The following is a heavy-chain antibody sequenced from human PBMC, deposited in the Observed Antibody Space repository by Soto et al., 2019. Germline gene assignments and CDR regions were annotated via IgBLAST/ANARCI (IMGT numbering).Heavy chain of an antibody. D-gene: IGHD6-6*01. CDR3: ARLEQLVRDYYYGMDV. CDR2: IDPSDSYT. J-gene: IGHJ6*02. V-gene: IGHV5-10-1*01. CDR1: GYSFTSYW. Sequence: GESLKISCKGSGYSFTSYWISWVRQMPGKGLEWMGRIDPSDSYTNYSPSFQGHVTISADKSISTAYLQWSSLKASDTAMYYCARLEQLVRDYYYGMDVWGQGTTVTVSS.